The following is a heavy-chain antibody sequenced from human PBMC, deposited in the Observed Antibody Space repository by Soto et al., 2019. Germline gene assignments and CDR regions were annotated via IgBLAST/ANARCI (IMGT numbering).Heavy chain of an antibody. CDR3: AKDTLLWFGRWEPGGGMDV. V-gene: IGHV3-43*01. Sequence: GGSLRLSCAASGFTFDDYTMHWVRQAPGKGLEWVSLISWDGGSTYYADSVKGRFTISRDNSKNSLYLQMNSLRTEDTALYYCAKDTLLWFGRWEPGGGMDVWGQGTTVTVSS. D-gene: IGHD3-10*01. J-gene: IGHJ6*02. CDR1: GFTFDDYT. CDR2: ISWDGGST.